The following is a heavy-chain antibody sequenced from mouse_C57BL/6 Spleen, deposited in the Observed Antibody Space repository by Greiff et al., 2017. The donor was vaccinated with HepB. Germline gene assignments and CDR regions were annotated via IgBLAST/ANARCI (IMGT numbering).Heavy chain of an antibody. V-gene: IGHV1-82*01. D-gene: IGHD1-1*01. CDR1: GYAFSSSW. CDR2: IYPGDGDT. CDR3: AREEGYYYGSSFVRYFDY. J-gene: IGHJ2*01. Sequence: VQRVESGPELVKPGASVKISCKASGYAFSSSWMNWVKQRPGKGLEWIGRIYPGDGDTNDNGKFKGKATLTADKSSSTAYMQLSSLTSEDSAVYFCAREEGYYYGSSFVRYFDYWGQGTTLTVSS.